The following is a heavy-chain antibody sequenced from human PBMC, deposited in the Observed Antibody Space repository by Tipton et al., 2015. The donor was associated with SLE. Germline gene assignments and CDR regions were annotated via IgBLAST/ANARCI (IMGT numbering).Heavy chain of an antibody. CDR2: IFYGGTT. Sequence: TLSLTCSVSGASLSPYYWSWIRQPPGKGLEWVGYIFYGGTTNYNPSLSSRLNIAVDTSKNQVSLTLTSVTAADTAVYYCARGDGDYGDTFDVWGQGTMVIVSS. CDR3: ARGDGDYGDTFDV. D-gene: IGHD4-17*01. J-gene: IGHJ3*01. CDR1: GASLSPYY. V-gene: IGHV4-59*01.